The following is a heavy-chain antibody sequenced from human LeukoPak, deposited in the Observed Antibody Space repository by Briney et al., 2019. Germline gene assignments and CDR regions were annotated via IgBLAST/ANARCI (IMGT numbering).Heavy chain of an antibody. J-gene: IGHJ2*01. V-gene: IGHV4-59*01. CDR3: ARRDYDILTGYVDWYFDL. CDR1: GGSISSYY. Sequence: PSETLSLTCTVSGGSISSYYWSWIRQPPGKGLEWIGYIYYSGSTNYNPSLKSRVTISVDTSKNQFSLKLSSVTAADTAVYYCARRDYDILTGYVDWYFDLWGRGTLVTVSS. D-gene: IGHD3-9*01. CDR2: IYYSGST.